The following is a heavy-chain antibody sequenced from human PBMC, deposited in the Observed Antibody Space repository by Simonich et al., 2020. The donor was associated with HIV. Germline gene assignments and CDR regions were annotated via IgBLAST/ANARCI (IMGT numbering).Heavy chain of an antibody. V-gene: IGHV4-34*01. CDR1: GGSLSGYY. CDR3: ARGFYQRLYYFDY. CDR2: INHSGST. D-gene: IGHD2-2*01. Sequence: QVQLQQWGAGLLKPSETLSLTCAVYGGSLSGYYWSWIRQPPGKGLERIGEINHSGSTNYNPSLKSRVTISVDTSKNQFSLKLSSVTAADTAVYYCARGFYQRLYYFDYWGQGTLVTVSS. J-gene: IGHJ4*02.